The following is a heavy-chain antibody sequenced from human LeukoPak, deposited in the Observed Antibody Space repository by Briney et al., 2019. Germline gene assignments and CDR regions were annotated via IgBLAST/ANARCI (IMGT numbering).Heavy chain of an antibody. D-gene: IGHD6-13*01. V-gene: IGHV4-61*02. CDR1: GASISSGSYY. CDR2: LYISGST. Sequence: PSETLSLTCTVSGASISSGSYYWSWTRQPPGKGVERIGRLYISGSTNYNPSLKSRVTISVDTSKNQFSLKLSSVTAADTAVYYCARDSAHDDAFDIWGQGTVVTVSS. J-gene: IGHJ3*02. CDR3: ARDSAHDDAFDI.